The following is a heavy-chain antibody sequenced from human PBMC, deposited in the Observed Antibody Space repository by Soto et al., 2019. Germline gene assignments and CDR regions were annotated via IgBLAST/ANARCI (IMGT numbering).Heavy chain of an antibody. J-gene: IGHJ5*02. CDR2: VYCSGST. V-gene: IGHV4-59*12. D-gene: IGHD4-4*01. Sequence: QVQLQESGPGLVKPSETLSLTCTVSGGSISGYYWCWIRQAPEKGLESIVHVYCSGSTKYNPSLKSRATIQVDTAENLFARNLRSVAAADTAVYYCAMTVTTLDIGFDPWGQGILVTVSS. CDR1: GGSISGYY. CDR3: AMTVTTLDIGFDP.